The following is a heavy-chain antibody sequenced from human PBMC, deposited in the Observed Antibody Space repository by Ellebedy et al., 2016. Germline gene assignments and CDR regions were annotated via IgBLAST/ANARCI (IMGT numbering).Heavy chain of an antibody. D-gene: IGHD1-7*01. Sequence: GGSLRLSXAASGFTFSSYAMSWVRQAPGKGLEWVANIKQDGSEKYYVDSVKGRFTISRDNAKNSLYLQMNSLRAEDTAVYYCARDSWRELIDYWGQGTLVTVSS. CDR3: ARDSWRELIDY. CDR1: GFTFSSYA. J-gene: IGHJ4*02. CDR2: IKQDGSEK. V-gene: IGHV3-7*01.